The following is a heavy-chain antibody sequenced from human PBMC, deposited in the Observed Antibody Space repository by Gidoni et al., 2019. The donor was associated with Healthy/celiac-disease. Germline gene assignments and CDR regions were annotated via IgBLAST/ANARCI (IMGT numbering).Heavy chain of an antibody. Sequence: QVQLGESGGGVVQPGRCLRLTWESSGFRFSRYAMHWVRQAPGKGLEWVAVISYDGSNKSYADSVKGLFTSSRDNSKNTLYLQMHSLRAEDTAVYYCARDFKGAVAGTVIDYWGQGTLVTVSS. V-gene: IGHV3-30*04. CDR2: ISYDGSNK. CDR3: ARDFKGAVAGTVIDY. CDR1: GFRFSRYA. J-gene: IGHJ4*02. D-gene: IGHD6-19*01.